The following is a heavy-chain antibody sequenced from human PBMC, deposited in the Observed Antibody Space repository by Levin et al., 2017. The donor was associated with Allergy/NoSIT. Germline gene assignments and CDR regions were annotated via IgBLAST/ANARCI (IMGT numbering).Heavy chain of an antibody. CDR2: INPNSGGT. D-gene: IGHD3-22*01. CDR3: ARVGPSYYYDSSGYYRRPFFDP. V-gene: IGHV1-2*02. Sequence: ASVKVSCKASGYTFTGYYMHWVRQAPGQGLEWMGWINPNSGGTNYAQKFQGRVTMTRDTSISTAYMELSRLRSDDTAVYYCARVGPSYYYDSSGYYRRPFFDPWGQGTLVTVSS. J-gene: IGHJ5*02. CDR1: GYTFTGYY.